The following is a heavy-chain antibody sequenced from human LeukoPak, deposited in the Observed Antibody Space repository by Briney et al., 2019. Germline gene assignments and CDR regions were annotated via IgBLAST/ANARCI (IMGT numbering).Heavy chain of an antibody. Sequence: PGGSLRLSCAASGFTFSSYAMSWVRQAPGKGLEWVSAISGSGGSTYYADSVKGRFTISRDNSKNTLYLQMNSLRAEDTAVYYCAKGGKWIQLWFDRGDFGDYWGQGTLVTVSS. CDR2: ISGSGGST. D-gene: IGHD5-18*01. J-gene: IGHJ4*02. CDR3: AKGGKWIQLWFDRGDFGDY. V-gene: IGHV3-23*01. CDR1: GFTFSSYA.